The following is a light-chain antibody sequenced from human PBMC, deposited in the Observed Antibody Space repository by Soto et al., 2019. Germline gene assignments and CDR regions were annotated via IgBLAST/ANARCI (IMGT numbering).Light chain of an antibody. J-gene: IGLJ1*01. Sequence: QSVLTQPPSASGTPGQRVTISCSGSSSNIGSNYVSWYQQHPGKAPKLMIYDVSNRPSGVSNRFSGSKSGNTASLTISGLQAEDEADYYCSSYTSSSTRVFGTGTKVTVL. CDR3: SSYTSSSTRV. CDR2: DVS. V-gene: IGLV2-14*01. CDR1: SSNIGSNY.